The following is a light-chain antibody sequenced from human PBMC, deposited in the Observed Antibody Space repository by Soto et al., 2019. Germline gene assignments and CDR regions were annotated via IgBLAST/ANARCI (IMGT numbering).Light chain of an antibody. J-gene: IGLJ3*02. CDR2: VNNDGSH. Sequence: QPVLTQSPSASASLGASVKLTCTLSSGHSNYAIAWHQQQPEKGPRYLMNVNNDGSHIKGDGIPDRFSGSSSGAERYLTISSLQSEDEADYYCQTWGTGYWVFGGGTKLTVL. V-gene: IGLV4-69*01. CDR3: QTWGTGYWV. CDR1: SGHSNYA.